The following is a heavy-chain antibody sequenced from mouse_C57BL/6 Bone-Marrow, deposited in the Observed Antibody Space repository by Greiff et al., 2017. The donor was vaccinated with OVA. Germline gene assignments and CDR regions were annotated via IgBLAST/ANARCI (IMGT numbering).Heavy chain of an antibody. D-gene: IGHD3-2*02. CDR2: IHPNSGST. J-gene: IGHJ2*01. V-gene: IGHV1-64*01. CDR3: ARNSSGGVYYFDY. Sequence: QVQLQQPGAELVKPGASVKLSCKASGYTFTSYWMHWVKQRPGQGLEWIGMIHPNSGSTNYNEKFKSKATLTVDKSSSTAYMQLSSLTSEDSAVYYCARNSSGGVYYFDYWGQGTTLTVSS. CDR1: GYTFTSYW.